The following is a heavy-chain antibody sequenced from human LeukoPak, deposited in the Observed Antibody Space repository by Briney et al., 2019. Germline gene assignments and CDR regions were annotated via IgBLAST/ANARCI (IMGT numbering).Heavy chain of an antibody. V-gene: IGHV4-61*01. CDR3: ARTSGYYDAFDI. J-gene: IGHJ3*02. CDR1: GGSISSSSYY. D-gene: IGHD5-12*01. CDR2: IYYSGST. Sequence: PSETLSLTCTVSGGSISSSSYYWSWIRQPPGKGLEWIGYIYYSGSTNYNPSLKSRVTISVDTSKNQFSLKLSSVTAADTAVYYCARTSGYYDAFDIWGQGTMVTVSS.